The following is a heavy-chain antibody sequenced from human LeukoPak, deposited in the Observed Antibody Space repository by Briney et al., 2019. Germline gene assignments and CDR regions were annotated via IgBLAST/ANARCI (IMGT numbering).Heavy chain of an antibody. CDR1: GFTFSSYA. D-gene: IGHD3-3*01. Sequence: AGGSLRLSCAASGFTFSSYAMSWVRQAPGKGLEWVSGISRNSGSIGYADSVKGRFTISRDNAKNSLYLQMNSLRAEDMALYYCAKGLGSGYPSYFDYWGQGTLVTVSS. CDR3: AKGLGSGYPSYFDY. V-gene: IGHV3-9*03. CDR2: ISRNSGSI. J-gene: IGHJ4*02.